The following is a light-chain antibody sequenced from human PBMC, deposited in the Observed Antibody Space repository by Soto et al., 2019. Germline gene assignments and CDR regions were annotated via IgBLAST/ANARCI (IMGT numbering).Light chain of an antibody. Sequence: QSALTQPASVSGSPGQSITISCTGTSSDVGGYKYVSWYQQHPGKAPKLMIYEVSNRPSGVSNRSSGSKSGNTASLTISGLQAEDEADYYCSSYTSSSTLNVLFGGGTKLTVL. V-gene: IGLV2-14*01. CDR3: SSYTSSSTLNVL. J-gene: IGLJ2*01. CDR1: SSDVGGYKY. CDR2: EVS.